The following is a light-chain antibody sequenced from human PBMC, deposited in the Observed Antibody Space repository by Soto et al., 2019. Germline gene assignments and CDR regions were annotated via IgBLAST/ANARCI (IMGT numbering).Light chain of an antibody. V-gene: IGKV3-20*01. CDR2: GAS. J-gene: IGKJ1*01. Sequence: VLTQSPVPLSLSSGGRATLSCTASQRVSNSYVAWYQQIPGQAPRLLIYGASNRATGIPDRFSGSGSGTDFTLTISRLEPEDSAVYYCQQYGNAPPSTFGQGTKVDIK. CDR1: QRVSNSY. CDR3: QQYGNAPPST.